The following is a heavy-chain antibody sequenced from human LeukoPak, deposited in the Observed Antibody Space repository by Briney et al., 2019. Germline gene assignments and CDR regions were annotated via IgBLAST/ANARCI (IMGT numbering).Heavy chain of an antibody. V-gene: IGHV4-59*06. D-gene: IGHD1-26*01. CDR3: ATSGSYWGGGSFDY. J-gene: IGHJ4*02. CDR2: IYYSGST. Sequence: PSETLSLTCTVSGGSISSYYWSWIRQPPGKGLEWIGYIYYSGSTYYNPSLKSRVTISVDTSKNQFSLKLSSVTAADTAVYYCATSGSYWGGGSFDYWGQGTLVTVSS. CDR1: GGSISSYY.